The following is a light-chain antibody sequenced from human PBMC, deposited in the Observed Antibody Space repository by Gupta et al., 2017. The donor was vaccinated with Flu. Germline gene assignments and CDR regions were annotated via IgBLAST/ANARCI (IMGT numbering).Light chain of an antibody. V-gene: IGKV3D-11*02. CDR1: HSVRNY. CDR3: QQRSRGHPQLT. CDR2: ATS. Sequence: EIMLTQSPATLSLSPGERATLSCRASHSVRNYLAWYQQKPGQAPRLLIYATSIRATGNPDTCSGSGGGTDVILTIISRDPEDLEVYYCQQRSRGHPQLTFGRGTKVEIK. J-gene: IGKJ4*01.